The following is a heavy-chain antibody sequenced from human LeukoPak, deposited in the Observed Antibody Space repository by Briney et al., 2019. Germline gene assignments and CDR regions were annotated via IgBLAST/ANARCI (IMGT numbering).Heavy chain of an antibody. CDR3: AGSYYDSSGPFDY. CDR1: GGSISSYY. V-gene: IGHV4-59*08. D-gene: IGHD3-22*01. Sequence: PSETLSLTCTVSGGSISSYYWSWIRQPPGKGLEWIGYIYYSGSTNYNPSLKSRVTISVDTSKNQFSLKLSSVTAADTAVYYCAGSYYDSSGPFDYWGQGTLVTVSS. J-gene: IGHJ4*02. CDR2: IYYSGST.